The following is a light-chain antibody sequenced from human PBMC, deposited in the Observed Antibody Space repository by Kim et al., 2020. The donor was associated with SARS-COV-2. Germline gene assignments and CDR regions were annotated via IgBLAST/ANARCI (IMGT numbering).Light chain of an antibody. Sequence: AWGQTVTITVKGVSVGTIYANWYKKKTEQPPVIFIYGNTHSPSGCPDRLSGAIAGASASLSITGARGEDEAEVPCKPQDSSGNHWVFGRGTKLTV. CDR1: SVGTIY. CDR3: KPQDSSGNHWV. CDR2: GNT. J-gene: IGLJ2*01. V-gene: IGLV3-19*01.